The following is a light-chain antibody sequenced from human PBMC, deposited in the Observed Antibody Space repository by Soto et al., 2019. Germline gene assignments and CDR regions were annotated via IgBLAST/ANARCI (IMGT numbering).Light chain of an antibody. J-gene: IGKJ4*01. CDR2: GAS. CDR3: QQYGSSPLT. Sequence: EIVLTQSPGTLSLSPGERATLSCRASQSVSNSYLAWYQQKPGQGPRLLIYGASSRATGSPDRFRGSGSGTDFTLTISRLEPEDFALYFCQQYGSSPLTFGGGTKVEIK. CDR1: QSVSNSY. V-gene: IGKV3-20*01.